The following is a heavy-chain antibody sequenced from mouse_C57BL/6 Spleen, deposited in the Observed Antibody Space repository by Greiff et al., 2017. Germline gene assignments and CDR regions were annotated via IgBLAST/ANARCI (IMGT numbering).Heavy chain of an antibody. V-gene: IGHV5-6*01. CDR1: GFTFSSYG. J-gene: IGHJ4*01. CDR3: ARSGEGNAMDY. Sequence: EVMLVESGGDLVKPGGSLKLSCAASGFTFSSYGMSWVRQTPDKRLEWVATISSGGSYTYYPDSVKGRFTISRDNAKNTLYLQMSSLKSEDTAMYYCARSGEGNAMDYWGQGTSVTVSS. D-gene: IGHD4-1*01. CDR2: ISSGGSYT.